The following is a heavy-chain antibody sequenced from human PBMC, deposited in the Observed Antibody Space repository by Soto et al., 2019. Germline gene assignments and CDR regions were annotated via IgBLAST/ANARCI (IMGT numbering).Heavy chain of an antibody. J-gene: IGHJ5*02. V-gene: IGHV3-48*02. CDR3: ARDNGISGSLDP. CDR2: ITGSSSTI. Sequence: GGSLRLSCAGSGFTFSIYSMNWVRQAPGKGLEWVSYITGSSSTIYYADSVKGRFTISRDNAKNSLYLQMNRLRDEDTAVYYCARDNGISGSLDPWAQGTMVTVSS. CDR1: GFTFSIYS.